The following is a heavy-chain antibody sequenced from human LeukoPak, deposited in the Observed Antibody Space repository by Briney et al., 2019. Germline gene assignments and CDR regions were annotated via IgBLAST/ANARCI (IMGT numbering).Heavy chain of an antibody. CDR2: ISGSGGST. J-gene: IGHJ4*02. CDR1: GFTFSSYA. Sequence: PGGSLRLSCAASGFTFSSYAMSWVRQAPGKGLEWVSAISGSGGSTYYADSVKGRSTISRDNSKNTLYLQMNSLRAEDTAVYYCAKCHSSTSCYIGYWGQGTLVTASS. V-gene: IGHV3-23*01. D-gene: IGHD2-2*02. CDR3: AKCHSSTSCYIGY.